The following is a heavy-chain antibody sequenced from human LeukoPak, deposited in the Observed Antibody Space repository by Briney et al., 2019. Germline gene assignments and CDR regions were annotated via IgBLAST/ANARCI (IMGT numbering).Heavy chain of an antibody. CDR2: IYYSGST. CDR1: DDSISDYY. D-gene: IGHD1-26*01. CDR3: ARHLYSASHEVPYYFDY. Sequence: SETLSLTCTVSDDSISDYYRGWIRQPPGKGLEWIGSIYYSGSTYYNPSLKSRVTISVDTSKNQFSLKLSSVTAADTAVYYCARHLYSASHEVPYYFDYWGQGTLVTVFS. V-gene: IGHV4-39*01. J-gene: IGHJ4*02.